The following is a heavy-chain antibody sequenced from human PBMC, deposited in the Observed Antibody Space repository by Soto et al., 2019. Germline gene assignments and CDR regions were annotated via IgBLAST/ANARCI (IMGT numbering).Heavy chain of an antibody. CDR3: SHMYYGSRPLFAP. CDR2: IYWDDDK. V-gene: IGHV2-5*02. Sequence: QITLKESGPTLVKPTQTLALTCTFSGFSLTTSAVGVGWFRQPPGKALEWLALIYWDDDKRSSPSLRSRLTITKDTSENQVVLTMTNVDPVDTATYFCSHMYYGSRPLFAPWGQGILVTVSS. D-gene: IGHD3-10*01. CDR1: GFSLTTSAVG. J-gene: IGHJ5*02.